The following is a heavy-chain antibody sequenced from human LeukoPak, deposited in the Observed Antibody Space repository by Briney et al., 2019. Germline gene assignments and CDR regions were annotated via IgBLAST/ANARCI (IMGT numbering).Heavy chain of an antibody. D-gene: IGHD3-10*01. V-gene: IGHV3-30*03. CDR1: GFTFSSYG. Sequence: GGSLRLSCAASGFTFSSYGMHWVRQAPGKGLEWVAVISYDGSNKYYADSVKGRFTISRDNSKNTLYLQMNSLRAEDTAVYYCAREPPDAYGLDYWGQGTLVTVSS. J-gene: IGHJ4*02. CDR2: ISYDGSNK. CDR3: AREPPDAYGLDY.